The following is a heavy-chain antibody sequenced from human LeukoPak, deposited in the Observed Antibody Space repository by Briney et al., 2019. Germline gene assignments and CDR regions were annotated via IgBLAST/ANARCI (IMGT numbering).Heavy chain of an antibody. CDR2: VYYGETT. J-gene: IGHJ4*02. Sequence: SETLSLTCTVSGAAISSSNFYWDWIRQPPGKGLEWIGNVYYGETTSYNPSFKSRVTISVDTSKNQFTLKLYSVTAADTAVYYCARRVGSSDCFDYWGQGTLVTVSS. CDR3: ARRVGSSDCFDY. D-gene: IGHD6-6*01. CDR1: GAAISSSNFY. V-gene: IGHV4-39*01.